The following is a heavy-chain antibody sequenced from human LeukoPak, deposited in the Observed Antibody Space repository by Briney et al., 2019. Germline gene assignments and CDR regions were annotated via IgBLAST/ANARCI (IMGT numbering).Heavy chain of an antibody. CDR3: AGGVYGYNAFDY. J-gene: IGHJ4*02. CDR1: GFTFTTYG. D-gene: IGHD5/OR15-5a*01. Sequence: GGSLRLSCAASGFTFTTYGMSWVRQAPGKGLEWVSHISTGRSIMNYADSVKGRFTISRDNGKSSVYLQMNSLKDEDTAVYYCAGGVYGYNAFDYWGQGTLVRVSS. CDR2: ISTGRSIM. V-gene: IGHV3-48*02.